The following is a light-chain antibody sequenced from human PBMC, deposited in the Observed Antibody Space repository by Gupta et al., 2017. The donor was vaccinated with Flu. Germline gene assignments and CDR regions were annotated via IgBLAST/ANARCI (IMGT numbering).Light chain of an antibody. CDR2: KAS. J-gene: IGKJ1*01. CDR3: QQYQSAPWT. CDR1: QTISSW. V-gene: IGKV1-5*03. Sequence: DIQMTQSPSTLSASVGDSVSITCRASQTISSWLAWYQQKPRKAPRLLLYKASDLESGVPSRFSGSGSGTEFSLTISSLQPDDFATYYCQQYQSAPWTFGQGTKVEVK.